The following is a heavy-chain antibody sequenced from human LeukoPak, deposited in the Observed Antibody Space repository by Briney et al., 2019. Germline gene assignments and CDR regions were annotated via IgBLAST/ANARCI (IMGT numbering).Heavy chain of an antibody. D-gene: IGHD6-19*01. J-gene: IGHJ4*02. CDR2: TSHDGGNK. CDR1: GFAFSGYA. Sequence: GGSLRLSCAASGFAFSGYAMHWVRQAPGKGLQWVAVTSHDGGNKYYADSVKGRFTISRDNSKNTLYLQMNSLRAEDTAVYYCALISIAVAGSFDHWGQGTLVTVSS. CDR3: ALISIAVAGSFDH. V-gene: IGHV3-30*04.